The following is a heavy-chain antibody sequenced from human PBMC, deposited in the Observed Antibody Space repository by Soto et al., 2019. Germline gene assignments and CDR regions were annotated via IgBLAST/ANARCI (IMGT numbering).Heavy chain of an antibody. Sequence: PSETLSLTCTVSGDSISGRYWSWIRQPPGKGLEWVGSVYYSGSSYYSPSLKSRVAMSVDSSKNQFSLNLDSVTAADTAVYYCVSINAGGWYYFDYWGQGILVTVSS. D-gene: IGHD6-19*01. V-gene: IGHV4-59*04. CDR1: GDSISGRY. CDR2: VYYSGSS. J-gene: IGHJ4*02. CDR3: VSINAGGWYYFDY.